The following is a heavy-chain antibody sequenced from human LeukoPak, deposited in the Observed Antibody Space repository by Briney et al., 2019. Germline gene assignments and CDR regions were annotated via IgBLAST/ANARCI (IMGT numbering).Heavy chain of an antibody. J-gene: IGHJ4*02. D-gene: IGHD3-22*01. CDR3: AKSHYYDSSGYYLPFDY. CDR2: IYSGGST. CDR1: GFTVSSNY. V-gene: IGHV3-53*01. Sequence: GGSLRLSCAASGFTVSSNYMSWVRQAPGKGLEWVSVIYSGGSTYYADSVKGRFTISRDNSKNTLYLQMNSLRAEDTAFYYCAKSHYYDSSGYYLPFDYWGQGTLVTVSS.